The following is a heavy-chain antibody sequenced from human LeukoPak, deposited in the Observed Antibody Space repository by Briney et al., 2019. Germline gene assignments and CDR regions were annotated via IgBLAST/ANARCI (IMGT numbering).Heavy chain of an antibody. CDR1: GFTFSSYG. CDR3: ARSHYYDSSGYTPPNAFDI. D-gene: IGHD3-22*01. Sequence: GGSLRLSCAASGFTFSSYGMHWVRQAPGKGLEWVAFIRYDGSNKYYADSVKGRFTISRDNSKNTLYLQMNSLRAEDTAVYYCARSHYYDSSGYTPPNAFDIWGQGTMVTVSP. J-gene: IGHJ3*02. V-gene: IGHV3-30*02. CDR2: IRYDGSNK.